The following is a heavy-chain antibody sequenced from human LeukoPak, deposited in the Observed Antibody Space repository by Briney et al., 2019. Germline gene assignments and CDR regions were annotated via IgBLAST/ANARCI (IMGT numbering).Heavy chain of an antibody. V-gene: IGHV4-31*03. D-gene: IGHD3-9*01. CDR2: IYYSGST. CDR1: GGPISSGGYY. J-gene: IGHJ3*02. Sequence: SQTLSLTCTVSGGPISSGGYYWSWIRQHPGKGLEWIGYIYYSGSTYYNPSLKSRVTISVDTSKNQFSLKLSSVTAADTAVYYCAREARVDRAFDIWGQGTMVTVSS. CDR3: AREARVDRAFDI.